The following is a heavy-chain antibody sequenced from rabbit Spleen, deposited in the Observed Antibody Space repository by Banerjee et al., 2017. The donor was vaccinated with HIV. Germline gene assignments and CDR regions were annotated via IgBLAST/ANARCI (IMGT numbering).Heavy chain of an antibody. CDR1: GVDFTNYY. Sequence: QSLEESGGGLVQPGGSLTLSCKASGVDFTNYYISWVRQAPGKGLEWIGIIYAVKGSTDYASWVNGRFTISSDNAQNTVDLQMHSLTAADTATYFCVRDQAGDADYGPYYLNLWGQGTLVTVS. CDR3: VRDQAGDADYGPYYLNL. J-gene: IGHJ4*01. D-gene: IGHD2-1*01. CDR2: IYAVKGST. V-gene: IGHV1S7*01.